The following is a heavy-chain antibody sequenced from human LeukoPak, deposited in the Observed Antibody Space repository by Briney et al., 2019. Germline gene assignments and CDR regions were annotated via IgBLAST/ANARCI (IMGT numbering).Heavy chain of an antibody. Sequence: GGALRLSCAASGSDFSAYEMNWVRQAPGKGLEWVAYFAGSDTTKYYADSVRGRFTISRDNAKNSLYLQMNSLRAEDTALYYCTTLGYHLDSWGQGTLVTVSS. D-gene: IGHD3-22*01. V-gene: IGHV3-48*03. CDR3: TTLGYHLDS. CDR1: GSDFSAYE. CDR2: FAGSDTTK. J-gene: IGHJ4*02.